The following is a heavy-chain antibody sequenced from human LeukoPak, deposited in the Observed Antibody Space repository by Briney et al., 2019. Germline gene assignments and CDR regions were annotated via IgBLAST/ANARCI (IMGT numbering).Heavy chain of an antibody. D-gene: IGHD5-18*01. V-gene: IGHV3-21*01. Sequence: GGSLRLSCAASGFTFSSYNMNWVRQAPGKGLEWVSSIGGSGSYISYADSVKGRFTISRDNAKNSLYLQMNSLRAEDTAVYYCARGQEYLWLHKDYWGQGTLVTVSS. J-gene: IGHJ4*02. CDR3: ARGQEYLWLHKDY. CDR1: GFTFSSYN. CDR2: IGGSGSYI.